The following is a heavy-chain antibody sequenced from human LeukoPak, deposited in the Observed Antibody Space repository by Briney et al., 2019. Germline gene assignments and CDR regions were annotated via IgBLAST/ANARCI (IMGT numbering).Heavy chain of an antibody. CDR1: GGSFSGYY. J-gene: IGHJ1*01. Sequence: SETLSLTCAVYGGSFSGYYWSWIRQPPGKGLEWIGEINHSGSTDYSPSLKSRVTISVDTSKNQFSLKLSSVTAADTAVYYCARGPRRAYYYDSSGYREYFQHWGQGTLVTVSS. CDR2: INHSGST. V-gene: IGHV4-34*01. D-gene: IGHD3-22*01. CDR3: ARGPRRAYYYDSSGYREYFQH.